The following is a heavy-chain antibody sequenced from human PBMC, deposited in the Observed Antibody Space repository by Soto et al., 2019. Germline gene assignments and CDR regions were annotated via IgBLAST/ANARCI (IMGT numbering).Heavy chain of an antibody. CDR1: GFTFSDYY. J-gene: IGHJ4*02. CDR3: ATGHWQLDC. Sequence: QVQLVESGGGLVKPGGSLRLSCAASGFTFSDYYMSWIRQAPGKGLEWVSFIDTRSSYISYADSVKGRFTISRDNAKNSLYLQMNSLRAEDTAVYYCATGHWQLDCSGQGTLVIVSS. CDR2: IDTRSSYI. V-gene: IGHV3-11*06. D-gene: IGHD1-1*01.